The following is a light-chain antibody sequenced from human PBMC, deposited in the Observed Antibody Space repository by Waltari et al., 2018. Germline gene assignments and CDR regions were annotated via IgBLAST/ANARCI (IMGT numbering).Light chain of an antibody. V-gene: IGKV3-11*01. J-gene: IGKJ4*01. CDR3: QQRYNWPPLT. CDR2: DAS. Sequence: EIVLTQSPATLSLSPGERATLPCRASQIVNTFLAWYQQKPGQAPRLLIYDASNRATGIPARFSGSGSGTDFTLTISSLEPEDFAVYYCQQRYNWPPLTFGGGTKVEIK. CDR1: QIVNTF.